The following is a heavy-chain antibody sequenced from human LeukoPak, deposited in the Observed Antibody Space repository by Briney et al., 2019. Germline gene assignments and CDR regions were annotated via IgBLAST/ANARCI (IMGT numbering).Heavy chain of an antibody. CDR2: ISYDGSNK. CDR1: GFTFSNYG. D-gene: IGHD6-19*01. Sequence: GGSLRLSCAASGFTFSNYGMHWVRQAPGKGLEWVAVISYDGSNKYYADSVKGRFTISRDNSKNTLYLQMNSLRAEDTAVYYCAKDGPSSGWPENYYYYGMDVWGQGTTVTVSS. CDR3: AKDGPSSGWPENYYYYGMDV. V-gene: IGHV3-30*18. J-gene: IGHJ6*02.